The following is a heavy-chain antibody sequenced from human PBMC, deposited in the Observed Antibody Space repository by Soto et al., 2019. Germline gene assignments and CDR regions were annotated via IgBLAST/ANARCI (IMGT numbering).Heavy chain of an antibody. J-gene: IGHJ6*02. V-gene: IGHV3-74*01. CDR2: IESDGSST. Sequence: PGGSLSLSCAASGFSSSSHWRHWVRQDPAKGLVWVSRIESDGSSTWYADSVKGRFTISRDNAKNTLYLQMNSLGAEDTAVYYCARAVSGTRNAMDVWGQGTTVTSP. CDR1: GFSSSSHW. CDR3: ARAVSGTRNAMDV. D-gene: IGHD1-7*01.